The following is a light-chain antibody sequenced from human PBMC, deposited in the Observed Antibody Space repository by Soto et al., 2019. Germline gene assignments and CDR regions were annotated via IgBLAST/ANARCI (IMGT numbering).Light chain of an antibody. J-gene: IGLJ2*01. CDR3: SSYTTTNVV. Sequence: QSALTQPASVSASPGQSITISCTGTSSDVGDYSYVSWYQQHPDKAPKLMIYDVSDRPSGVSNRFSGSKSGNTASLTISGLQAEDEADYYCSSYTTTNVVFGGGTNVTVL. CDR2: DVS. V-gene: IGLV2-14*01. CDR1: SSDVGDYSY.